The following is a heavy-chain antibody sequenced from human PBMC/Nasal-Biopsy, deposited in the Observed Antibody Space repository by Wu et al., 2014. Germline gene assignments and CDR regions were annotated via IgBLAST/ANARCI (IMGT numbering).Heavy chain of an antibody. CDR3: AKDSMFVSFPMDV. V-gene: IGHV3-30*18. CDR2: ISYDGSNK. Sequence: MHWVRQAPGKGLEWVAVISYDGSNKYYADSVKGRFTISRDNSKNTLYLQMNSLRAEDTAVYYCAKDSMFVSFPMDVWGKGTTVTVSS. D-gene: IGHD3-10*02. J-gene: IGHJ6*03.